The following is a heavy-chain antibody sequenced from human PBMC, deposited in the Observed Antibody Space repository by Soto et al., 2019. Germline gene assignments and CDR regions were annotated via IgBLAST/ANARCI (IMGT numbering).Heavy chain of an antibody. J-gene: IGHJ6*02. V-gene: IGHV1-69*01. D-gene: IGHD2-21*02. CDR3: ARDSWGVVTPVNYYYGMDV. CDR2: IIPIFGTA. Sequence: QVQLVQSGAEVKKPGSSVKVSCKASGGTFSSYAISWVRQAPGQGLDWMGGIIPIFGTANYAQKFQGRVTITADESTSTAYMELSSLRSEDTAVYYCARDSWGVVTPVNYYYGMDVWGQGTTVTVSS. CDR1: GGTFSSYA.